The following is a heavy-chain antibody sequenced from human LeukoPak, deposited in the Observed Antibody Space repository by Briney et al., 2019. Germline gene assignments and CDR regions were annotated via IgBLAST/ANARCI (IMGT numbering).Heavy chain of an antibody. D-gene: IGHD3-22*01. Sequence: SETLSLTCTVSGGSISSYYWSWIRQPPGKGLEWIGYIYYSGSTYYNPSLKSRVTISVDTSKNQFSLKLSSVTAADTAVYYCARSPSTPWLFTHWGQGTLVTVSS. CDR1: GGSISSYY. CDR3: ARSPSTPWLFTH. CDR2: IYYSGST. V-gene: IGHV4-59*06. J-gene: IGHJ4*02.